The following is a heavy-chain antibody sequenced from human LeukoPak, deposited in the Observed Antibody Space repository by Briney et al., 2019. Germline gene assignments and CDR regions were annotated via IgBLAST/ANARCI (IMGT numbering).Heavy chain of an antibody. J-gene: IGHJ4*02. CDR3: ARDSSGPDY. Sequence: GGSLRLSCGASGFTSSSYWMSWVRQAPGKGLEWVANIKQDGSEKYYVDSVKGRFTISRDNAKNSLFLQMNSLRDEDTAVYYCARDSSGPDYWGQGTLVTVSS. CDR1: GFTSSSYW. CDR2: IKQDGSEK. V-gene: IGHV3-7*01. D-gene: IGHD6-19*01.